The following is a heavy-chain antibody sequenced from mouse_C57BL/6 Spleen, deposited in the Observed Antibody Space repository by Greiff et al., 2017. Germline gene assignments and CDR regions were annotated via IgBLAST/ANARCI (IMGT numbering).Heavy chain of an antibody. CDR1: GYSITSGYY. J-gene: IGHJ3*01. Sequence: EVKLVESGPGLVKPSQSLSLTCSVTGYSITSGYYWNWIRQFPGNKLEWMGYISYDGSNNYNPSLKNRISITRDTSKNQFFLKLNSVTTEDTATYYCARENYYGGGFAYWGQGTLVTVSA. D-gene: IGHD1-1*01. V-gene: IGHV3-6*01. CDR3: ARENYYGGGFAY. CDR2: ISYDGSN.